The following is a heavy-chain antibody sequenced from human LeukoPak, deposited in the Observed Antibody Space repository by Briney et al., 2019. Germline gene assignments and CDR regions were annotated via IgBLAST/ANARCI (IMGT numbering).Heavy chain of an antibody. Sequence: GGSLRLSCAASGFTFSSYWMSWVRQAPGKGLEWVANIKQDGSEKYYVDSVKGRLTISRDNVKNSLYLQMNSLRAEDTAVYYCARLPDDYGDYKYFQHWGQGTLVTVSS. CDR3: ARLPDDYGDYKYFQH. CDR2: IKQDGSEK. V-gene: IGHV3-7*01. CDR1: GFTFSSYW. D-gene: IGHD4-17*01. J-gene: IGHJ1*01.